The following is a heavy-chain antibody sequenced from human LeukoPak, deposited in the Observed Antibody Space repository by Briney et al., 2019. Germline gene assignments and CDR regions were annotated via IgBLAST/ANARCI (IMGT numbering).Heavy chain of an antibody. CDR3: AREGYSSPDS. CDR2: IFTSGST. V-gene: IGHV4-61*02. CDR1: GASISSGIHY. J-gene: IGHJ4*02. Sequence: SQTLSLTCTVSGASISSGIHYWSWIRQPAGKGLEWIGRIFTSGSTNYNPSLESRVIISLDTSKNQFSLKLTSVTASDTAVYYCAREGYSSPDSWGQGILVTVSS. D-gene: IGHD5-18*01.